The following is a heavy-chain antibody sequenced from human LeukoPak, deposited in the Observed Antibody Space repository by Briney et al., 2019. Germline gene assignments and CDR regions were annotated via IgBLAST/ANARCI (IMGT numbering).Heavy chain of an antibody. J-gene: IGHJ4*02. V-gene: IGHV3-21*01. CDR3: AREGGGRYSYDY. CDR1: GFTFSAYP. D-gene: IGHD5-18*01. CDR2: ISSTGTYI. Sequence: GGSLRLSCVASGFTFSAYPVHWGRPTLEEGLGWVSSISSTGTYIYYADSVKGRFTISRDNAKSSLYLQMNSLRAEDTAVYYCAREGGGRYSYDYWGQGTLVTVSS.